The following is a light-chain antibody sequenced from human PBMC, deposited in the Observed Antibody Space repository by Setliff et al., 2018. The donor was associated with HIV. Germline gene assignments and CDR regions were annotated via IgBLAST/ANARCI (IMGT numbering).Light chain of an antibody. CDR3: CSYAGSYRYV. CDR2: DVS. CDR1: SSDVGGYQQ. V-gene: IGLV2-11*01. J-gene: IGLJ1*01. Sequence: QSALAQPRSVSGSPGQSVTISCTGTSSDVGGYQQVSWYQQHPGKAPKVMIYDVSRRPSGVPDRCSGSKSGNTASLTISGLQAEDEADYYCCSYAGSYRYVFGTGTKVTVL.